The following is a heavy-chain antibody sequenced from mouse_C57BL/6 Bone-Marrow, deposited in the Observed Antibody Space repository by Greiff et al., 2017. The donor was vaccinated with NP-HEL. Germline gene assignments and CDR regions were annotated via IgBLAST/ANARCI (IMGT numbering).Heavy chain of an antibody. J-gene: IGHJ1*03. CDR2: IRNKANNHAT. CDR3: TRHDGDPHWYVDV. Sequence: EVNLVESGGGLVQPGGSMKLSCAASGFTFSDAWMDWVRQSPEKGLEWVAEIRNKANNHATYYAESVKGRLTISRDDSKSSVYLQMNSLRAEDTGIYYGTRHDGDPHWYVDVWGTGTTVTVAS. V-gene: IGHV6-6*01. D-gene: IGHD2-13*01. CDR1: GFTFSDAW.